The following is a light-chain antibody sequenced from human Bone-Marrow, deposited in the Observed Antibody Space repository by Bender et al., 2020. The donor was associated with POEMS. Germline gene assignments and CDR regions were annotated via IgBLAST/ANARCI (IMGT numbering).Light chain of an antibody. Sequence: SYELTQPPSMSVSPGQTASITCSGDKLGDKYASWYQQKPGQSPVLVIHKDKQRPSGIPERFSGSNSGNTATLTISGTQAMDEADYYCQAWDSSTVVFGGGTKLTVL. V-gene: IGLV3-1*01. CDR2: KDK. CDR3: QAWDSSTVV. CDR1: KLGDKY. J-gene: IGLJ2*01.